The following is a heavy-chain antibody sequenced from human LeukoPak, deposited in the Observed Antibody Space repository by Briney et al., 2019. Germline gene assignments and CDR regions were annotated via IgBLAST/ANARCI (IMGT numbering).Heavy chain of an antibody. J-gene: IGHJ6*02. Sequence: SKTLSLTCAVYGGSFSGYYWSWIRQPPGKGLEWIGEINHSGSTNYNPSLKSRVTISVDTSKNQFSLKLSSVTAADTAVYYCASAEGTGYPTPDVWGQGTTVTVSS. CDR2: INHSGST. D-gene: IGHD3/OR15-3a*01. CDR1: GGSFSGYY. V-gene: IGHV4-34*01. CDR3: ASAEGTGYPTPDV.